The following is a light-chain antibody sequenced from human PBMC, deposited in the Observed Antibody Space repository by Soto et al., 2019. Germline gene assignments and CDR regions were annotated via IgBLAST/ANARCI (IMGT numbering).Light chain of an antibody. CDR3: QQCGSSPWT. CDR2: AAS. CDR1: QSVSNN. Sequence: EIVMTQSPATLSVSLGERATIYCRASQSVSNNLAWYQQKPGQAPRLLIYAASSRATGIPDRFSGGGSGTDFTLTISRLEPEDFAVYYCQQCGSSPWTFGQGTKVDIK. J-gene: IGKJ1*01. V-gene: IGKV3-20*01.